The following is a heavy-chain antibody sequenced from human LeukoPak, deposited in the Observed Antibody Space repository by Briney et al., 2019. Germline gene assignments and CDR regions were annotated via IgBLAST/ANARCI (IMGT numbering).Heavy chain of an antibody. CDR2: INSDGSWT. CDR1: GNYW. V-gene: IGHV3-74*01. D-gene: IGHD6-19*01. CDR3: ARGIAEAYYYYGMDV. J-gene: IGHJ6*02. Sequence: PGGSLRLSCAASGNYWMHWVRQAPGKGLVWVSHINSDGSWTSYADSVKGRFTISKDNAKNTLYLQMNSLRAEDTAVYYCARGIAEAYYYYGMDVWGQGTTVTVSS.